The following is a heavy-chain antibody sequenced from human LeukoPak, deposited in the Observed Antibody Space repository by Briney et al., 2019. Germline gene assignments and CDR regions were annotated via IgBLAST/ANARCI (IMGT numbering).Heavy chain of an antibody. CDR1: GFTFSSYA. V-gene: IGHV3-23*01. CDR3: AKYSGYDSFDY. D-gene: IGHD5-12*01. CDR2: ISGSGGST. J-gene: IGHJ4*02. Sequence: AGSLRLSCAASGFTFSSYAMSWVRQAPGKGLKWVSAISGSGGSTYYADSVKGRFTISRDNSKNTLYLQMNSLRAEDTAVYYCAKYSGYDSFDYWGQGTLVTVSS.